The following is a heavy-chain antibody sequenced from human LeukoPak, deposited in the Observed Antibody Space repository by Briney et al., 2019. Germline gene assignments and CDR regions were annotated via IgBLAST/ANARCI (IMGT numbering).Heavy chain of an antibody. V-gene: IGHV3-30-3*01. D-gene: IGHD6-13*01. J-gene: IGHJ4*02. CDR2: ISYDGSNK. Sequence: GGSLRLSRAASGFTFSSYAMHWVRQAPGKGLEWVAVISYDGSNKYYADSVKGRFTISRDNSKNTLYLQMNSLRAEDTAVYYCARGMTPGIAAANPFDYWGQGTLVTVSS. CDR1: GFTFSSYA. CDR3: ARGMTPGIAAANPFDY.